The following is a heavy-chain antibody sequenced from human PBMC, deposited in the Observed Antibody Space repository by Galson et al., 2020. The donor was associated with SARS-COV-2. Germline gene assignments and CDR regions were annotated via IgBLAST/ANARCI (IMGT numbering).Heavy chain of an antibody. J-gene: IGHJ4*02. V-gene: IGHV3-21*01. CDR3: ARAMTTVTTDYFDY. Sequence: GGSLRLSCAASGFTFSSYSMNWVRQAPGKGLDWVSSISSSSSYIYYADSVKGRFTISRDNAKNSLYLQMNSLRAEDTAVYYCARAMTTVTTDYFDYWGQGTLVTVSS. CDR1: GFTFSSYS. CDR2: ISSSSSYI. D-gene: IGHD4-17*01.